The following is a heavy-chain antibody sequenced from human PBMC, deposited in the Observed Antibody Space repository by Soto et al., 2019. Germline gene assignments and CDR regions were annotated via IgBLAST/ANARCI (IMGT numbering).Heavy chain of an antibody. J-gene: IGHJ4*02. CDR2: IWYDGSNK. Sequence: GGCLRLSCAASGVTFSSYGMHWVRQAPGKGLEWVAVIWYDGSNKYYADSVKGRFTISRDNSKNTLYLQMNSLRAEDTAVYYCARTNSSGFYFDYWGQGTLVTVSS. CDR3: ARTNSSGFYFDY. D-gene: IGHD6-19*01. CDR1: GVTFSSYG. V-gene: IGHV3-33*01.